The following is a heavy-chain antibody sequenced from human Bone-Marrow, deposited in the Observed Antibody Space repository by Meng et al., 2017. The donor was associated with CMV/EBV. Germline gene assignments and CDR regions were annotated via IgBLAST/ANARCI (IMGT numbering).Heavy chain of an antibody. CDR1: GFTFSSYW. CDR2: IKQDGSEK. J-gene: IGHJ4*02. Sequence: GESLKISCAASGFTFSSYWMSWVRQAPGKGLEWVANIKQDGSEKYYVDSVKGRFTISRDNAKNSLYLQMNSLRAEDTAVYYCARERWPNKRGFFDYWGQGTLVTVSS. D-gene: IGHD2-15*01. V-gene: IGHV3-7*01. CDR3: ARERWPNKRGFFDY.